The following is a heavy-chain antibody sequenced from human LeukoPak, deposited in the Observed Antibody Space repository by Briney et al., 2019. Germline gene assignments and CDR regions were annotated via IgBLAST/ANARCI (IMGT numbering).Heavy chain of an antibody. V-gene: IGHV4-59*06. CDR2: IYYSGST. Sequence: SETLSLTCTVSGGSISSYYWSWIRQHPGKGLEWIGYIYYSGSTYYNPSLKSRVTISVDTSKNQFSLKLSSVTAADTAVYYCARAPIWSAFDIWGQGTMVTVSS. D-gene: IGHD2-21*01. J-gene: IGHJ3*02. CDR3: ARAPIWSAFDI. CDR1: GGSISSYY.